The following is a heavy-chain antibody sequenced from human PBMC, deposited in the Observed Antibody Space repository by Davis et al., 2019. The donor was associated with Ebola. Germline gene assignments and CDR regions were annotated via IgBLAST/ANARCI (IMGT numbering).Heavy chain of an antibody. D-gene: IGHD6-19*01. J-gene: IGHJ1*01. Sequence: ASVKVSCKASGYTFTSYAMNWVRQAPGQGLEWMGWISAYNGNTNYAQKLQGRVTMTTDTSTSTAYMELRSLRSDDTAVYYCARTRIAVAGTGEYFQHWGQGTLVTVSS. CDR2: ISAYNGNT. V-gene: IGHV1-18*01. CDR1: GYTFTSYA. CDR3: ARTRIAVAGTGEYFQH.